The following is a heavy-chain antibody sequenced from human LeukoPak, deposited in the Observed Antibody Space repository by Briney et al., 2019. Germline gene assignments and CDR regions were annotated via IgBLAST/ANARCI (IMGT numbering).Heavy chain of an antibody. CDR2: IIPIFGIA. J-gene: IGHJ5*02. Sequence: SVKVSCKASGGTFNSYAISWVRQAPGQGREWMGRIIPIFGIANYAQKFQGRVTITADKSTSTAYMELSSLRSEDTAVYYCARGDSYGDYGPLYRTWGQGTLVTVSS. CDR3: ARGDSYGDYGPLYRT. V-gene: IGHV1-69*17. CDR1: GGTFNSYA. D-gene: IGHD4-17*01.